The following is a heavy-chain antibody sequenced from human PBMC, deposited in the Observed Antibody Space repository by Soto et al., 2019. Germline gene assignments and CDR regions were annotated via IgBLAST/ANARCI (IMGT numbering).Heavy chain of an antibody. Sequence: GASVKVSCKASGYTFTSYAMHWVRQAPGQRLEWMGWINAGNGNTKYSQKFQGRVTITRDTSASTAYMELSSLRSEDTAVYYCARVSGYCSGGSCYSRYAFDIWGQGTMVTVSS. J-gene: IGHJ3*02. CDR1: GYTFTSYA. D-gene: IGHD2-15*01. CDR2: INAGNGNT. V-gene: IGHV1-3*01. CDR3: ARVSGYCSGGSCYSRYAFDI.